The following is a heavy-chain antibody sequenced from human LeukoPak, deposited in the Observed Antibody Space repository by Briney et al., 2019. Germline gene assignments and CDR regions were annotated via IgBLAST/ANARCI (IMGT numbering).Heavy chain of an antibody. D-gene: IGHD3-16*01. CDR2: INHSGST. CDR1: GGSFSGYY. Sequence: SETLSLTCAVYGGSFSGYYWSWIRQPPGKGLEWTGEINHSGSTNYNPSLKSRVTISVDASKNQFSLKLSSVTAADTAVYYCARDLGDFDYWGQGTLVTVSS. V-gene: IGHV4-34*01. J-gene: IGHJ4*02. CDR3: ARDLGDFDY.